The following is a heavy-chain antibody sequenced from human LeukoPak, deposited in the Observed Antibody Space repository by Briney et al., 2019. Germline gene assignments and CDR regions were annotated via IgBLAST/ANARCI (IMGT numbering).Heavy chain of an antibody. Sequence: GRSLRLSCAASGFTFDDYAMHWVRQAPGKGLEWDSGISWNSGSIGYADSVKGRFTISRDNAKNSLYLQMNSLRAEDTALYYCAKDRGAPVVTVSDYYYYGMDVWGQGTTVTVSS. CDR2: ISWNSGSI. J-gene: IGHJ6*02. D-gene: IGHD2-21*02. CDR1: GFTFDDYA. CDR3: AKDRGAPVVTVSDYYYYGMDV. V-gene: IGHV3-9*01.